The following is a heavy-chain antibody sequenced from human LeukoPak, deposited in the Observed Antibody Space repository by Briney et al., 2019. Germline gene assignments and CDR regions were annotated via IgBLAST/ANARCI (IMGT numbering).Heavy chain of an antibody. D-gene: IGHD4-17*01. Sequence: GRSLRLSCAASGFIFSSYGMYWVRQAPGKGLEWVAVISNDGNNKQYADSVKGRFTISRDNAKNSLYLQMNSLRAEDTAVYYCARESDYKFEYWGQGTLVTVSS. CDR1: GFIFSSYG. J-gene: IGHJ4*02. CDR3: ARESDYKFEY. V-gene: IGHV3-30*03. CDR2: ISNDGNNK.